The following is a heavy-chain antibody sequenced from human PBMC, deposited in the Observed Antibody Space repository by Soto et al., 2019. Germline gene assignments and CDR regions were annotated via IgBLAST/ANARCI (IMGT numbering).Heavy chain of an antibody. CDR1: DGSLTECH. V-gene: IGHV3-21*01. CDR3: ARDILSGGAYPDS. D-gene: IGHD3-10*01. J-gene: IGHJ5*01. CDR2: ISSGSSYI. Sequence: ETLSLTCVVYDGSLTECHWSWVRQTPGKGLEWISSISSGSSYIYYAGSVKGRFTISRDNAKNSLFLQMNSLRADDTAVYYCARDILSGGAYPDSWGQGTKVTVSS.